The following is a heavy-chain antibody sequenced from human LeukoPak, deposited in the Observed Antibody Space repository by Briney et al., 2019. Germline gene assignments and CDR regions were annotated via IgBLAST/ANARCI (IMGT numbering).Heavy chain of an antibody. D-gene: IGHD3-10*01. CDR1: GYTFSSYG. CDR2: ISAYNGNT. V-gene: IGHV1-18*01. J-gene: IGHJ4*02. Sequence: ASVKVSCKASGYTFSSYGISWVRQAPGQGLEWMGWISAYNGNTNYAQKLQGRVTMTTDTSTSTAYMELRSLRSDDTAVYYCARPSYGSGGYHFDYWGQGTLVTVSS. CDR3: ARPSYGSGGYHFDY.